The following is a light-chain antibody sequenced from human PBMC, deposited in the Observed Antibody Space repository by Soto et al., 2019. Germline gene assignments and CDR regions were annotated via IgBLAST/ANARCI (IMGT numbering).Light chain of an antibody. CDR2: GAS. Sequence: EIVMTQSPATLSVSPGERATLSCRASQSVSSNLAWYQQKPGQAPRLLIYGASTRATGIPARFSGSGSGTEFTLNISSLQSEDFAVYYGQQYNNWPGTFGHGTKVEIK. J-gene: IGKJ1*01. V-gene: IGKV3-15*01. CDR1: QSVSSN. CDR3: QQYNNWPGT.